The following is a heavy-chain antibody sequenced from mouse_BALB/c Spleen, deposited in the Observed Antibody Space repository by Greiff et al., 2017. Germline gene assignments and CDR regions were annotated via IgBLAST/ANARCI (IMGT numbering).Heavy chain of an antibody. CDR2: ISYDGSN. V-gene: IGHV3-6*02. J-gene: IGHJ1*01. CDR1: GYSITSGYY. Sequence: EVKLVESGPGLVKPSQSLSLTCSVTGYSITSGYYWNWIRQFPGNKLEWMGYISYDGSNNYNPSLKNRISITRDTSKNQFFLKLNSVTTEDTATYYCARRDYRYGYWYFDVWGAGTTVTVSS. D-gene: IGHD2-14*01. CDR3: ARRDYRYGYWYFDV.